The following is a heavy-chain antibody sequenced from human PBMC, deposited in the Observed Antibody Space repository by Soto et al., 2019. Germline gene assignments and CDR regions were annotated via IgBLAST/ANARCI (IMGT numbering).Heavy chain of an antibody. D-gene: IGHD3-9*01. Sequence: GGSLRLSCAASGFTFSSYAMSWVRQAPGKGLEWVSAISGSGGSTYYADSVKGRFTISRDNSKNTLYLQMNSLRAEDTAVYYCAKVLLYDILTGPLWFDPWGQGTLVTVSS. CDR1: GFTFSSYA. V-gene: IGHV3-23*01. CDR3: AKVLLYDILTGPLWFDP. CDR2: ISGSGGST. J-gene: IGHJ5*02.